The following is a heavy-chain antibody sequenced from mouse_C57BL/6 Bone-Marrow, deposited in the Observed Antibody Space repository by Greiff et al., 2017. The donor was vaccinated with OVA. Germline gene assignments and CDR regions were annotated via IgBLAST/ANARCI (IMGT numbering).Heavy chain of an antibody. CDR3: ARWGTTIYFDY. D-gene: IGHD2-4*01. CDR2: IYPGDGDT. Sequence: QVQLQQSGPELVKPGASVKISCKASGYAFSSSWMNWVKQRPGKGLEWIGRIYPGDGDTNYNGKFKGKATLTADKSYSTTYMQLSLLTAEDSAVYFCARWGTTIYFDYWGQGTTLTVSS. CDR1: GYAFSSSW. J-gene: IGHJ2*01. V-gene: IGHV1-82*01.